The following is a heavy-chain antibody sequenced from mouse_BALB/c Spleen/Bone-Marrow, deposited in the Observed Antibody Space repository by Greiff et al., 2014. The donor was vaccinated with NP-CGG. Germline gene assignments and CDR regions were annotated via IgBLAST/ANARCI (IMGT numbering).Heavy chain of an antibody. J-gene: IGHJ4*01. CDR2: IYPSDSYT. V-gene: IGHV1S126*01. CDR3: TRQYGNYYAMDY. CDR1: GYTFTSYW. Sequence: QVQLKESGAELVRPGASVKVSCKASGYTFTSYWINWVKQRPGQDLEWIGNIYPSDSYTNYNQNFKDKATLTVDKSSSTAYMQLSSPTSEDSAVYYCTRQYGNYYAMDYWGQGTSVTVSS. D-gene: IGHD2-10*02.